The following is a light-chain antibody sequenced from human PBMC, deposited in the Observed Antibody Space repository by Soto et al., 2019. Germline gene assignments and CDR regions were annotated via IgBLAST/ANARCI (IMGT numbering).Light chain of an antibody. V-gene: IGLV2-14*01. CDR1: SSDVGGYNY. J-gene: IGLJ3*02. CDR3: SSYTRSRTRV. CDR2: EVS. Sequence: QSALTQPASVSGSPGQSITISCTGTSSDVGGYNYVSWYQQHPGKVPKLMIYEVSTRPSGVSNRFSGSKSGNTASLTISGLQAEDEADYYCSSYTRSRTRVFGGGTKVTVL.